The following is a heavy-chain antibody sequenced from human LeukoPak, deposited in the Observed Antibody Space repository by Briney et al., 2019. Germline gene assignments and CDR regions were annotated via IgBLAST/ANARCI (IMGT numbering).Heavy chain of an antibody. CDR2: IYYSGST. CDR1: GGSISSYY. CDR3: GRTGYRAAAGTLNWFDP. J-gene: IGHJ5*02. D-gene: IGHD6-13*01. Sequence: SETLSLTCTVSGGSISSYYWSWIRQPPGKGLEWIGYIYYSGSTNYNPSLKSRVTISVDTSKNQFSLKLSSVTAADTAVYYCGRTGYRAAAGTLNWFDPWGQGTLVTVSS. V-gene: IGHV4-59*01.